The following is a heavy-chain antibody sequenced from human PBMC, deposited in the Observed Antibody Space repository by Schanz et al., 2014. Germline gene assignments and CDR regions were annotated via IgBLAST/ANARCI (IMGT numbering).Heavy chain of an antibody. CDR3: ARPRSDYGEVDY. CDR1: GFSLNTYG. J-gene: IGHJ4*02. Sequence: VQLVESGGGVVQPGTSLILSCSVSGFSLNTYGIHWFRQPAGKGLEWVAVIWNNGVTKYYADSVRGRFTISRDRFQNTLYLRMSSLRAEDTAVYYCARPRSDYGEVDYWGQGTLVTVSS. CDR2: IWNNGVTK. V-gene: IGHV3-33*01. D-gene: IGHD4-17*01.